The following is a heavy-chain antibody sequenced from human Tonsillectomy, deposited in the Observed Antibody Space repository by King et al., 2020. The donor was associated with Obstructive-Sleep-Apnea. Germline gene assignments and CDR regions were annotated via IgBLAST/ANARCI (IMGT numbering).Heavy chain of an antibody. J-gene: IGHJ4*02. Sequence: VQLVESGGGLVQPGGSLRLSCAASGFTFSSYGMSWVRQAPGKGLEWVSAISGSGGRTYYADSVKGRFTISRDNSKHTLYLQMNSLRAEDTAVYYCAKDRVEYYYGQKGFDYWGQGTLVTVS. CDR1: GFTFSSYG. CDR3: AKDRVEYYYGQKGFDY. D-gene: IGHD3-10*01. V-gene: IGHV3-23*04. CDR2: ISGSGGRT.